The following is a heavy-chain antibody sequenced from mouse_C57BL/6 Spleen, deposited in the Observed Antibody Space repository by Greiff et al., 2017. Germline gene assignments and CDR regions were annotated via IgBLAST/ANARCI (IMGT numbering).Heavy chain of an antibody. J-gene: IGHJ1*03. D-gene: IGHD1-1*01. CDR1: GYTFTSYG. CDR3: ARRGPTVVAPPYCYFDV. CDR2: IYPRSGNT. V-gene: IGHV1-81*01. Sequence: VQLQQSGAELARPGASVKLSCKASGYTFTSYGISWVKQRTGQGLEWIGEIYPRSGNTYYNEKFKGKATLTADKSSSTAYMELRSLTSEDSAVYFCARRGPTVVAPPYCYFDVWGTGTTVTVSS.